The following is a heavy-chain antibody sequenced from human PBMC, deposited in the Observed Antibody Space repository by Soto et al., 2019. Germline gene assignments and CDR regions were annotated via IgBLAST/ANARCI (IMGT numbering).Heavy chain of an antibody. Sequence: GGSLRLSCAGSGFILGDYALHWVRQAPGKGLDSLAVISFDGIQKYYADSVQGRFTISRDNSQNTLYLQMNSLVAGDTAVYYCARAYCSRTTCPPYYYYYGLNVWGQGTAVTVSS. CDR2: ISFDGIQK. CDR3: ARAYCSRTTCPPYYYYYGLNV. V-gene: IGHV3-30*17. CDR1: GFILGDYA. J-gene: IGHJ6*02. D-gene: IGHD2-2*01.